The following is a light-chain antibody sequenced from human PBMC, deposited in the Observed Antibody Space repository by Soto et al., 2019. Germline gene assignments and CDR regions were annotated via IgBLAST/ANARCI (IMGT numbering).Light chain of an antibody. CDR2: DAS. Sequence: AIQLTQSPSSLSASVGDRVTITCRASQGISSALAWYQQKPGKAPKLLIYDASSLESGVPSRFSGSGSGTEFTLTVSSLQPEDFATYYCQQFNSYLFTCGGGTKVEIK. CDR3: QQFNSYLFT. V-gene: IGKV1-13*02. CDR1: QGISSA. J-gene: IGKJ4*01.